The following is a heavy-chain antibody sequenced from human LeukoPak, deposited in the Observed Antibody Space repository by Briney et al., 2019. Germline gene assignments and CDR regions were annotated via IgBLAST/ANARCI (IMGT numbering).Heavy chain of an antibody. D-gene: IGHD3-10*01. CDR2: IKQDGSEK. Sequence: GGSLRLSCAASGFTFSSYWMSWVRQAPGKGLEWVANIKQDGSEKYYVDSVKGRFTISRDNAKNSLYLQMDSLRAEDTAVYYCARLWFGDLDAFDIWGQGTMVTVSS. CDR3: ARLWFGDLDAFDI. J-gene: IGHJ3*02. V-gene: IGHV3-7*01. CDR1: GFTFSSYW.